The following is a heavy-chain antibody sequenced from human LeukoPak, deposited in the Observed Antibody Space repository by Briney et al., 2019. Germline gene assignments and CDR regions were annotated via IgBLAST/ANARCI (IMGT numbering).Heavy chain of an antibody. J-gene: IGHJ4*02. CDR1: GGSFSDDY. V-gene: IGHV4-59*01. CDR3: ARSAAGHQYYFDY. D-gene: IGHD2-2*01. CDR2: IYYSEST. Sequence: PSETLSLTCAVYGGSFSDDYWSWIRQPPGKGLEWIGYIYYSESTNYNPSLKSRVTISVDRSKNQFSLKLSSLTAADTAVYYCARSAAGHQYYFDYWGRGTLVTVSS.